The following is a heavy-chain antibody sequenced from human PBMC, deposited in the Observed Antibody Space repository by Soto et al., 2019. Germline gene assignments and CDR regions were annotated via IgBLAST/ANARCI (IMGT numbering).Heavy chain of an antibody. CDR1: GFAFNTYV. CDR3: ARRARTATTNWGAFDV. CDR2: ISYSADKT. D-gene: IGHD1-7*01. Sequence: EVQLLESGGGLVQPGGSLRLSCAASGFAFNTYVMNWVRQAPGKGLEWVSTISYSADKTHYADSVKGRFTISRDNSRDTLFLKMNSLRADDAAVYYCARRARTATTNWGAFDVWGQGTMATVSS. V-gene: IGHV3-23*01. J-gene: IGHJ3*01.